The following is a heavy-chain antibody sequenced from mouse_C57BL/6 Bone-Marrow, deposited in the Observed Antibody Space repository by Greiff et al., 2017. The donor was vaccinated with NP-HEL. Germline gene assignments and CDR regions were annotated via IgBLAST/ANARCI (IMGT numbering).Heavy chain of an antibody. CDR2: IYPGSGST. CDR3: ARLRRGAWFAY. J-gene: IGHJ3*01. Sequence: QVQLQQSGAELVKPGASVKMSCKASGYTFTSYWITWVKQRPGQGLAWIGDIYPGSGSTNYNEKFKSKATLTVDTSSRTAYMQRSSLTSEDSAVYYCARLRRGAWFAYWGQGTLVTVSA. D-gene: IGHD2-12*01. V-gene: IGHV1-55*01. CDR1: GYTFTSYW.